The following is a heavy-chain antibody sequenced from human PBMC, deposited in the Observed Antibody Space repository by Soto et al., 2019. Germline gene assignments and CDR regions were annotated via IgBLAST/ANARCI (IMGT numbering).Heavy chain of an antibody. D-gene: IGHD2-2*01. CDR2: IIPIFGTA. CDR1: GGTFSSYA. V-gene: IGHV1-69*01. J-gene: IGHJ6*02. Sequence: QVQLVQSGAEVKKPGSSVKVSCKASGGTFSSYAISWVRQAPGQGLEWVGGIIPIFGTANYAQKFQGRVTIAADESTSTAYMELSSLRSEDTAVYYCAYQLLPEGGYYGMDVWGQGTTVTVSS. CDR3: AYQLLPEGGYYGMDV.